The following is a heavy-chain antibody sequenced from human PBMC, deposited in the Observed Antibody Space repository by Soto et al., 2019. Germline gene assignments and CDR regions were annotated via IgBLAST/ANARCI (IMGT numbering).Heavy chain of an antibody. CDR1: GYAFTTYG. CDR3: ARGRYGDY. D-gene: IGHD1-1*01. Sequence: QVHLVQSGAEVKKPGASVKVSCKGSGYAFTTYGITWVRQAPGQGLEWMGWISAHNGKTNYAQKLQGRVTVTRDTSTSTAYMELRSLRSDDTAVYYCARGRYGDYWGQGAVVTVSS. V-gene: IGHV1-18*01. J-gene: IGHJ4*02. CDR2: ISAHNGKT.